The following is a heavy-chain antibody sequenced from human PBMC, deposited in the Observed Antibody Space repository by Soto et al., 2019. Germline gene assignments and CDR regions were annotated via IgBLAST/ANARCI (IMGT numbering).Heavy chain of an antibody. CDR1: GFTFDDYA. CDR2: ISWNSGSI. Sequence: EVQLVESGGGLVQPGRSLRLSCAASGFTFDDYAMHWVRQAPGKGLEWVSGISWNSGSIGYADSVKGRFTISRDNAKNSLYLQMXXXXXXXXXXXXXXXXXXXXXXXXXXXXXXXNYYMDVWGKGTTVTVSS. V-gene: IGHV3-9*01. J-gene: IGHJ6*03. CDR3: XXXXXXXXXXXXXXXXXXNYYMDV.